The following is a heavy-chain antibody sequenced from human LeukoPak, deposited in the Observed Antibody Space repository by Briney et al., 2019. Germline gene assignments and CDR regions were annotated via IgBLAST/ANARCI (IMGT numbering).Heavy chain of an antibody. Sequence: ASGKLACNASRPTFSIYAISWVRQAPGEGREWMGRIIPILGIANYAQKFQGRVTITADKSTSTAYMELSSLRSEDTAVYYCAREMATMPMDYWGQGTLVTVSS. D-gene: IGHD5-24*01. J-gene: IGHJ4*02. CDR2: IIPILGIA. CDR1: RPTFSIYA. CDR3: AREMATMPMDY. V-gene: IGHV1-69*04.